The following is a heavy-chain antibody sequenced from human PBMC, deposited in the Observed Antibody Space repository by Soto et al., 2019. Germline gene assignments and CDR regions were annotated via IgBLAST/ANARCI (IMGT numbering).Heavy chain of an antibody. CDR2: IIPIFGTP. CDR3: ARGLECRGYCLDKPTWFAP. CDR1: GGTFSTYT. D-gene: IGHD2-15*01. Sequence: SLKVSCKASGGTFSTYTFSWVRQAPGQGLEWMGRIIPIFGTPYYAQKFQGRVTITADKSTSTVYMELSSLRSDDTAVYFCARGLECRGYCLDKPTWFAPWGQGTLVTVSS. V-gene: IGHV1-69*06. J-gene: IGHJ5*02.